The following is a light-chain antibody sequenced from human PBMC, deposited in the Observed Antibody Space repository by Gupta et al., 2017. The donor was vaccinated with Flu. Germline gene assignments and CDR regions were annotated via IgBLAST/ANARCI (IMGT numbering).Light chain of an antibody. CDR2: EDN. V-gene: IGLV6-57*03. CDR1: IRSIADNY. J-gene: IGLJ3*02. CDR3: QSYDSDNLV. Sequence: NFSLTQPPSVPEPPGKPVTISCPRSIRSIADNYVQWYQQRPGRAPITVIYEDNLRPSGVPDRFSGSIYSSSNSASLTIAGLKAEDEAYYYWQSYDSDNLVFGGGTKLAVL.